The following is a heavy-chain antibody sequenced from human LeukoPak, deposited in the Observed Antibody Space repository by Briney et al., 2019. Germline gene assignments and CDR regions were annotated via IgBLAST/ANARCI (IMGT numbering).Heavy chain of an antibody. CDR3: ARFAGYSSSWPLDY. CDR2: IWYDGSNK. D-gene: IGHD6-13*01. CDR1: GFTFSTYG. Sequence: PGGSLRLSCAASGFTFSTYGMHWVRQAPGKGLEWVAVIWYDGSNKYYADSVKGRFTISRDNSKNTLYLQMNSLRAEDTAVYYCARFAGYSSSWPLDYWGQGTLVIVSS. J-gene: IGHJ4*02. V-gene: IGHV3-33*01.